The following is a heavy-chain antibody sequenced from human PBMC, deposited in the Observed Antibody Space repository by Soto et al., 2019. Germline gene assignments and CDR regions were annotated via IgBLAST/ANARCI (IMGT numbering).Heavy chain of an antibody. Sequence: EVQLVESGGVVVQPGGSLRLSCAASGFTFDDYTMHWVRQAPGKSLEWVSLISWDGGKTYYADSVKGRFTISRDNSKNSLHLQMNSLTTEDSASYYCAKGRAAVTGAYYYYAMDVWGQGTTVTVSS. CDR1: GFTFDDYT. D-gene: IGHD6-19*01. CDR3: AKGRAAVTGAYYYYAMDV. CDR2: ISWDGGKT. V-gene: IGHV3-43*01. J-gene: IGHJ6*02.